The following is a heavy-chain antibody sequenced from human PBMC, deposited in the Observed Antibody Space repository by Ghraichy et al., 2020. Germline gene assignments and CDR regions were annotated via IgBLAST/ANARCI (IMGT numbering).Heavy chain of an antibody. J-gene: IGHJ4*02. V-gene: IGHV3-23*01. CDR1: GFTFSSYA. CDR3: AKDTDYDILTGWNY. D-gene: IGHD3-9*01. Sequence: GGSLRLSCAASGFTFSSYAMSWVRQAPGKGLEWVSAISGSGGTTYSADSVKGRFTISRDNSKNTLYLQMNSLRAEDTAVYYCAKDTDYDILTGWNYWGQGTLVTVSS. CDR2: ISGSGGTT.